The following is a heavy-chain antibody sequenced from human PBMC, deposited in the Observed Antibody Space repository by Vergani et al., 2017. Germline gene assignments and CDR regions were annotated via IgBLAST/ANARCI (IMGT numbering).Heavy chain of an antibody. CDR1: GFTFSSYA. J-gene: IGHJ6*03. Sequence: EVQLLESGGGLVQPGGSLRLSCAASGFTFSSYAMSWVRQAPGKGLEWVSAISGSGGSTYYADSVKGRFTISRDDSKSIAYLQMNSLKTEDTAVYYCTREGYSSSPYYYYMDVWGKGTTVTVSS. D-gene: IGHD6-6*01. V-gene: IGHV3-23*01. CDR3: TREGYSSSPYYYYMDV. CDR2: ISGSGGST.